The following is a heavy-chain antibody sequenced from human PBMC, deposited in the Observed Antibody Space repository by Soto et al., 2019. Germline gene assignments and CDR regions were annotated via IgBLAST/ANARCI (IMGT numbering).Heavy chain of an antibody. Sequence: EVQLVESGGGLVQPGRSLRLSCAASGFTFDDYAMHWVRQAPGKGLEWVSGISWNSGSIGYADSVKGRFTISRDNAKNSLYLQMNSLRAEDTALYYCAKDASDYSDSSGYSPNGMDVWGQGTTVTVSS. CDR3: AKDASDYSDSSGYSPNGMDV. D-gene: IGHD3-22*01. V-gene: IGHV3-9*01. J-gene: IGHJ6*02. CDR2: ISWNSGSI. CDR1: GFTFDDYA.